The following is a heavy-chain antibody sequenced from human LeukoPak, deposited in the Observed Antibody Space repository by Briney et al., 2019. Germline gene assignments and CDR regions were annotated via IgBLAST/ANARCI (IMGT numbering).Heavy chain of an antibody. V-gene: IGHV1-18*01. Sequence: ASVKVSCKASGYTFTSYGISWVRQAPGQGLEWMGWISAYNGNTNYAQKLQGRVTMTTDTSTSTAYMELRSLRSDDTAVYYCARDRRTYYDILTGYRYYYGMDVWGQGTTATVSS. CDR3: ARDRRTYYDILTGYRYYYGMDV. CDR1: GYTFTSYG. J-gene: IGHJ6*02. D-gene: IGHD3-9*01. CDR2: ISAYNGNT.